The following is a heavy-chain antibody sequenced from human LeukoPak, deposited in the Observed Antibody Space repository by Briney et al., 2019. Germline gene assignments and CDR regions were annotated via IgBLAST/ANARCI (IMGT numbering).Heavy chain of an antibody. CDR2: ITGSGSNT. D-gene: IGHD6-19*01. CDR1: GFTFGDYA. V-gene: IGHV3-23*01. J-gene: IGHJ4*02. Sequence: GGSLRLSCSASGFTFGDYAMNWVRQTPGKGLEWISTITGSGSNTYYAASVKGRFTISRDNSKDTLYLQLDSLRAEDTAMYHCAGDPSVAGMGRGYFDYWGQGILVTVSS. CDR3: AGDPSVAGMGRGYFDY.